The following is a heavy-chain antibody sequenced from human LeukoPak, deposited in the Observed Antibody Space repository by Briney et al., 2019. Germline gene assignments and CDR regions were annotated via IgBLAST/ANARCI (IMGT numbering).Heavy chain of an antibody. CDR2: IFPIFGTA. D-gene: IGHD3-22*01. CDR1: GGTFSSYA. J-gene: IGHJ5*02. CDR3: ATSYYYDSSGYYGWFDP. V-gene: IGHV1-69*13. Sequence: ASVTVSCKASGGTFSSYAISWVRQAPGQGLEWMGGIFPIFGTANYAQKFQGRVTITADESTSTAYMELSSLRSEDTAVYYCATSYYYDSSGYYGWFDPWGQGTLVTVSS.